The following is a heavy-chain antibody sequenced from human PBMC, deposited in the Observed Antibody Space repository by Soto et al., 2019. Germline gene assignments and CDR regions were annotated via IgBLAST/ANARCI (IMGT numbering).Heavy chain of an antibody. V-gene: IGHV4-39*01. CDR3: ARLIVGATFDY. CDR2: IYYSGST. D-gene: IGHD1-26*01. Sequence: SGTLSLTCSVSGGSISSSSYDWGWIRQTPGKGPEWIGSIYYSGSTYYNPSLKSRVTISVDTSTNQFSLKLSSVTAADTAVYYCARLIVGATFDYWRRGTLLSASS. CDR1: GGSISSSSYD. J-gene: IGHJ4*02.